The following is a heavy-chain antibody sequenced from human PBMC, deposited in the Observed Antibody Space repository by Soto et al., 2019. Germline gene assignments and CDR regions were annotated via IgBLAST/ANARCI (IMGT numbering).Heavy chain of an antibody. CDR2: IWYDGSNK. CDR3: AGGASSGSMDV. CDR1: GFTFSSYG. D-gene: IGHD6-25*01. V-gene: IGHV3-33*01. J-gene: IGHJ6*02. Sequence: QVQLVESGGGVVQPGRSLRLSCAASGFTFSSYGMHWVRQAPGKGLEWVAVIWYDGSNKYYADSVKGRFTISRDNSKNTLYLQMNSLRAEDTAVYYCAGGASSGSMDVWGQGTTVTVSS.